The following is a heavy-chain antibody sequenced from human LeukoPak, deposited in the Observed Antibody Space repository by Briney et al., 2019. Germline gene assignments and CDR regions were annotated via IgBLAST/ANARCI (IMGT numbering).Heavy chain of an antibody. J-gene: IGHJ4*02. CDR2: ISAYNGNT. CDR3: ASRLGGYLY. D-gene: IGHD5-12*01. V-gene: IGHV1-18*01. Sequence: ASVTVSCKASGYTYTSYGISWVRQAPGQGLEWMGWISAYNGNTNYAQKLQGRVTMTTDTSTSTTYMELRSLKSDDTAVYYCASRLGGYLYWGQGTLVTVSS. CDR1: GYTYTSYG.